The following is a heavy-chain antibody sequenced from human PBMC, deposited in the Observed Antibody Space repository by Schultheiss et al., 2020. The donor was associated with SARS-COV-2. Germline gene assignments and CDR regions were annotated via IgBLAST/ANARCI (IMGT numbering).Heavy chain of an antibody. D-gene: IGHD1-26*01. CDR2: ISGSGGST. J-gene: IGHJ4*02. Sequence: GGSLRLSCAASGFTFSSYSMNWVRQAPGKGLEWVSAISGSGGSTYYADSVKGRFTISRDNSKNTLYLQMNSLRAEDTAVYYCAKDLAVGASGHNYWGQGTLVTVSS. CDR3: AKDLAVGASGHNY. V-gene: IGHV3-23*01. CDR1: GFTFSSYS.